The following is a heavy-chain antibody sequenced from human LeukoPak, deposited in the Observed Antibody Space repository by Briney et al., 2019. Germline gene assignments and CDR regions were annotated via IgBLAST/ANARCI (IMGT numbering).Heavy chain of an antibody. D-gene: IGHD2-21*01. CDR1: GFPFRSYG. CDR2: LVYDERN. Sequence: GGSLRLSGAASGFPFRSYGMHWVRQAPGKGLEWVARLVYDERNDYANSVKGRFTISRDNSKNMLYLQMDNLRVDDTAMYYCARDLSAAYDFWGQGILVTVSS. CDR3: ARDLSAAYDF. V-gene: IGHV3-33*01. J-gene: IGHJ4*02.